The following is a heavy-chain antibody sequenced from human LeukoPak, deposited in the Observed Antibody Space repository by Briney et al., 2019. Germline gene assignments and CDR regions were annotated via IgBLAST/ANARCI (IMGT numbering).Heavy chain of an antibody. Sequence: PSENLSLTCTVSGSISSYYWSWIRQPPGKGLEWIGYIYTSGSTNYNPSLKSRVTISVDTSKNQFSLDLSFVTAADTAVYYCARQKCTSTSCLTKNAFDIWGQGTMVTVSS. CDR2: IYTSGST. J-gene: IGHJ3*02. V-gene: IGHV4-4*09. CDR1: GSISSYY. CDR3: ARQKCTSTSCLTKNAFDI. D-gene: IGHD2-2*01.